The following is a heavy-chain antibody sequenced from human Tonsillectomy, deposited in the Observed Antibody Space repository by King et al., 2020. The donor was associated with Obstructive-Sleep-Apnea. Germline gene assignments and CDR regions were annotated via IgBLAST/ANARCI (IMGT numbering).Heavy chain of an antibody. V-gene: IGHV3-21*01. Sequence: VQLVESGGGLVKPGGSLRLSCAASGFTFSSYSMNWVRQAPGKGLEWVSSISSSSSYIYYADSVKGRFTISRDNVKNLLYLQMNSLRAEDTAVYYCARDTPSIVVVVAADAFDIWGQGTMVTVSS. CDR1: GFTFSSYS. J-gene: IGHJ3*02. CDR2: ISSSSSYI. CDR3: ARDTPSIVVVVAADAFDI. D-gene: IGHD2-15*01.